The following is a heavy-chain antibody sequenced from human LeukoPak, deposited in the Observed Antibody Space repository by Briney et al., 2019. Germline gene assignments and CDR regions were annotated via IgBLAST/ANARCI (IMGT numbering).Heavy chain of an antibody. Sequence: SETLSLTCTVSGGSISSSSYYWGWIRQPPGKGLEWIGSIYYSGSTYYNPSLKSRVTISVDTSKNQFSLKLSSVTAADTAVYYCARGGREGYFDYWGQGTLVTVSS. CDR2: IYYSGST. D-gene: IGHD1-26*01. CDR1: GGSISSSSYY. V-gene: IGHV4-39*07. CDR3: ARGGREGYFDY. J-gene: IGHJ4*02.